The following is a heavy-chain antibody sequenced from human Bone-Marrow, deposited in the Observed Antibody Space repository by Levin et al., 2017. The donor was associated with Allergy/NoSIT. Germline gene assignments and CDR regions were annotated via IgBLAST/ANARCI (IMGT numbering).Heavy chain of an antibody. Sequence: SQTLSLTCAFYDGFFSGSYWSWIRQSPGKGLEWIGEIDHSGSANYNPSLKSRIIISLDTSKTEVSLKVTSLTAADTAVYYCARGLWTVVTDWGQGTLVTVSS. D-gene: IGHD4-23*01. V-gene: IGHV4-34*01. J-gene: IGHJ4*02. CDR3: ARGLWTVVTD. CDR2: IDHSGSA. CDR1: DGFFSGSY.